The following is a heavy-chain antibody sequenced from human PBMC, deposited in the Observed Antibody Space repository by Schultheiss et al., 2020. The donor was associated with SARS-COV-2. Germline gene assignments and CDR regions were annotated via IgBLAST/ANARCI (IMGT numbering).Heavy chain of an antibody. CDR1: GGSVSSGSYY. J-gene: IGHJ5*02. CDR3: ARMAFDSSGYYPNWFDP. D-gene: IGHD3-22*01. Sequence: TLSLTCTVSGGSVSSGSYYWSWIRQPPGKGLEWIGYIYYSGSTYYNPSLKSRVTISVDTSKNQFSLKLSSVTAADTAVYYCARMAFDSSGYYPNWFDPWGQGTLVTVSS. V-gene: IGHV4-61*01. CDR2: IYYSGST.